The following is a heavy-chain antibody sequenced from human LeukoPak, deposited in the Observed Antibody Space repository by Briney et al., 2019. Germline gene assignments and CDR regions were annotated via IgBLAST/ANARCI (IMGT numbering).Heavy chain of an antibody. Sequence: SQTLSLTCAISGDSVSSNSAAWNWIRRSPSRGLEWLGRTYYRSKWYNDYAVSVKSRITINPDTSKNQFSLHLNSVTPEDTAVYYCGRTPSYNWFDPWGQGTLVTVSS. CDR1: GDSVSSNSAA. CDR2: TYYRSKWYN. D-gene: IGHD6-6*01. J-gene: IGHJ5*02. CDR3: GRTPSYNWFDP. V-gene: IGHV6-1*01.